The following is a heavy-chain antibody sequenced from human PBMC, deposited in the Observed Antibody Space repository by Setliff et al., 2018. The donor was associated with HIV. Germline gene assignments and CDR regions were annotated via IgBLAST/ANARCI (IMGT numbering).Heavy chain of an antibody. CDR1: GGSISSSSYY. CDR3: ARGYSVKKEFDY. V-gene: IGHV4-39*07. Sequence: SETLSLTCTVSGGSISSSSYYWGWIRQPPGKGLEWIGSIYYSGSTYYNPSLKSRVTISVDTSKNQLSLKLSSVTAADTAIYYCARGYSVKKEFDYWGQGTLVTVSS. J-gene: IGHJ4*02. D-gene: IGHD4-4*01. CDR2: IYYSGST.